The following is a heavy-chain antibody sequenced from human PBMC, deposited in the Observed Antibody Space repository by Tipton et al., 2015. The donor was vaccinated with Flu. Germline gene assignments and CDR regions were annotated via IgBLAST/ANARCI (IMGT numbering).Heavy chain of an antibody. CDR1: GYTFTSYG. CDR3: ARESDTAMVTFSSGMDV. CDR2: ISAYNGNT. D-gene: IGHD5-18*01. V-gene: IGHV1-18*01. J-gene: IGHJ6*02. Sequence: QVQLVQSGAEVKKPGASVKVSCKASGYTFTSYGISWVRQAPGQGLEWMGWISAYNGNTNYAQKLQGRVTMTTDTSTSTAYMEVRSLRSDATAVYYCARESDTAMVTFSSGMDVWGQGTTVTVSS.